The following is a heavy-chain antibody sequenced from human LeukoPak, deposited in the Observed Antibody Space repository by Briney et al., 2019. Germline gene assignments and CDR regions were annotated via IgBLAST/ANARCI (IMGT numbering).Heavy chain of an antibody. Sequence: GGSLRLSCAASGFTFSDYYMSWIRQAPGKGLEWVSFISSSGSTIYYAGSVKGRFTISRDNAKNSLYLQMNSLRAEDTAMYYCAAGAMAFIDYWGQGTLVTVSS. D-gene: IGHD5-18*01. J-gene: IGHJ4*02. CDR2: ISSSGSTI. CDR3: AAGAMAFIDY. CDR1: GFTFSDYY. V-gene: IGHV3-11*04.